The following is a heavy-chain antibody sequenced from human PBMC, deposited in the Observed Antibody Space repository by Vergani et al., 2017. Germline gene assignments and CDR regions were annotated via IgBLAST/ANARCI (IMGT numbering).Heavy chain of an antibody. Sequence: QVQLVQSGAEVKKPGSSVKVSCKASGGTFSSYAISWVRQAPGQGLEWMGGIIPIFGTANYAQKFQGRVTITADESTSTAYMELSSLRSEDTAVYYCARICARACWGGVNRDYGPLCYWGQGTLVTVSS. CDR1: GGTFSSYA. CDR3: ARICARACWGGVNRDYGPLCY. V-gene: IGHV1-69*01. CDR2: IIPIFGTA. J-gene: IGHJ4*02. D-gene: IGHD3-16*01.